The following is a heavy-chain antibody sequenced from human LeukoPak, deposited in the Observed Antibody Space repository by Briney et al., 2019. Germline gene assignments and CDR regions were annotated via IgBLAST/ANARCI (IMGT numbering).Heavy chain of an antibody. D-gene: IGHD6-13*01. CDR1: GLTSSSYA. Sequence: PGGSLRLSCAASGLTSSSYAMSWVRQAPGKGLEWVSAISGSGVSTYYADSVKGRFTISRDNSKNTLYLQMNSLRDEDTAVYYCAKHLGYSSSHMDYWGQGTLVTVSS. V-gene: IGHV3-23*01. CDR3: AKHLGYSSSHMDY. CDR2: ISGSGVST. J-gene: IGHJ4*02.